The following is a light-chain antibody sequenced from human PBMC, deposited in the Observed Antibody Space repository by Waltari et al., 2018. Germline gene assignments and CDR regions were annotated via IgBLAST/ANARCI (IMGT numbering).Light chain of an antibody. V-gene: IGKV1-5*03. J-gene: IGKJ3*01. CDR1: QSITTS. Sequence: DIQMTQSPSTLSASVGDTVIISCRASQSITTSLAWYQQKPGKAPDVLIYGASNLESGVPSRFSGSGSGTEFTLTISSLQPDDFAVYYCLHRSNWPPLFTFGPGTKVDIK. CDR3: LHRSNWPPLFT. CDR2: GAS.